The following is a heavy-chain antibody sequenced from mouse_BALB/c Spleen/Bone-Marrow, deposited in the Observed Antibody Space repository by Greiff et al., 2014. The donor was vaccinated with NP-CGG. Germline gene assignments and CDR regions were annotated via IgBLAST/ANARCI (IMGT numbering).Heavy chain of an antibody. D-gene: IGHD1-1*01. V-gene: IGHV14-3*02. CDR3: ARYYYGSSYFDY. Sequence: VQLQQSGAELVKPGASVKLSCTASGSNIKDTYMHWVKQRPEQGLEWIGRIDPANGNTKYDPKFQGKATITADTSSNTAYLQLSSLTSEDTAVYYCARYYYGSSYFDYWGQGTTLTVSS. J-gene: IGHJ2*01. CDR2: IDPANGNT. CDR1: GSNIKDTY.